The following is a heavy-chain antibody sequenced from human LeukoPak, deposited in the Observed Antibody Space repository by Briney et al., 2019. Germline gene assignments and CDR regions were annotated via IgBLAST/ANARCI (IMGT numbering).Heavy chain of an antibody. CDR3: AREGSSSWYALDY. CDR2: IYTSWST. V-gene: IGHV4-4*09. CDR1: GGSISSYY. Sequence: SETLSLTCTVSGGSISSYYWRWIRQPPGKGLEWIGYIYTSWSTNYNPSLKSRGTITVDTSKNLFSRKLSSVTAAVTAVYYWAREGSSSWYALDYWGRGTVVTVSS. J-gene: IGHJ4*02. D-gene: IGHD6-13*01.